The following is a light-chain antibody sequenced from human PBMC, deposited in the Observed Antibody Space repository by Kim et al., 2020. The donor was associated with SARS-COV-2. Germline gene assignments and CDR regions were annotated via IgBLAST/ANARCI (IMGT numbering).Light chain of an antibody. CDR2: YDG. CDR3: QVWDSSGDREV. CDR1: NSGSKS. J-gene: IGLJ3*02. Sequence: APGKTARITWGGDNSGSKSVIWYLQKPGQAAVLVIYYDGDRPSGIPERFSGSNSGNTATLTISRVEAADEADYYCQVWDSSGDREVFGGGTKLTVL. V-gene: IGLV3-21*04.